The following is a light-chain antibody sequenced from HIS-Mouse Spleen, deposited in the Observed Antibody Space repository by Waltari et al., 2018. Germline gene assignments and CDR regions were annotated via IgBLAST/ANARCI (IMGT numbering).Light chain of an antibody. Sequence: QSVLTQPPSASGTPGQRVTISCSGSSSNIGSNYVNWYQQRPGTAPKLPIYRNNQRPSGVPDRFSGSKSGTSASLAISGLRSEDEADYYCAAWDDSLSGPVFGGGTKLTVL. CDR3: AAWDDSLSGPV. J-gene: IGLJ3*02. CDR1: SSNIGSNY. V-gene: IGLV1-47*01. CDR2: RNN.